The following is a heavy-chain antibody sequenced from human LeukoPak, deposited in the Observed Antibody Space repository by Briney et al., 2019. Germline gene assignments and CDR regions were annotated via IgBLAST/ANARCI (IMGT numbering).Heavy chain of an antibody. CDR3: ARDLYGVSAFDI. D-gene: IGHD2-2*02. V-gene: IGHV3-21*01. CDR2: ISSSSSYI. CDR1: GFTFSSYT. Sequence: AGGSLRLSCAASGFTFSSYTMNWVRQAPGKGLEWVSSISSSSSYIYYADSVKGRFTISRDNAKNSLYLQMNSLRAEDTAVYYCARDLYGVSAFDIWGQGTMVTVSS. J-gene: IGHJ3*02.